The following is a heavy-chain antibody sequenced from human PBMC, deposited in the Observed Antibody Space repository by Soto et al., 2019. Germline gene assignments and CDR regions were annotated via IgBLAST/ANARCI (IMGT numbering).Heavy chain of an antibody. CDR3: VKDESINWYSGHFRH. CDR2: XXXXXXXX. D-gene: IGHD6-13*01. Sequence: GGSLRLSCAASGFTFDDYAMHWVRQVPGKGLXWXXXXXXXXXXXXXXXXXKGRFAISRDNAKNSLHLQMNSLSAEDTAFYYCVKDESINWYSGHFRHWGQGTLVTVSS. J-gene: IGHJ1*01. V-gene: IGHV3-9*01. CDR1: GFTFDDYA.